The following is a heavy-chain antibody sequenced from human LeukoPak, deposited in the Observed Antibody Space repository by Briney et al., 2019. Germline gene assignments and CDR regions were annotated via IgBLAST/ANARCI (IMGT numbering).Heavy chain of an antibody. V-gene: IGHV3-7*01. Sequence: GGSLRLSCAASGFTFSSYWMSWVRQAPGKGLEWVANIKQDGGEKYYVDSVKGRFTISRDNDKNSLFLQMNSLRAEDTAVYYCTRLGGSYYTYWGQGTLVTVSS. CDR3: TRLGGSYYTY. D-gene: IGHD1-26*01. CDR1: GFTFSSYW. J-gene: IGHJ4*02. CDR2: IKQDGGEK.